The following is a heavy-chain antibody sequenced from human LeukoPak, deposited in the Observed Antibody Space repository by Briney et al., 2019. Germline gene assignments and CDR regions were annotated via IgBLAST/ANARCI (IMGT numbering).Heavy chain of an antibody. D-gene: IGHD4-17*01. Sequence: SQTLSLTCTVSGDSISSGAYYWNWIRQHPGQGLEWIGYIYYSGSTHYNPSLKSRVTISVDTSKNQFSLKLSFVTAADTAVYYCARTGSTVTMLYPFDHWGQGTLVTVSS. CDR1: GDSISSGAYY. CDR2: IYYSGST. CDR3: ARTGSTVTMLYPFDH. J-gene: IGHJ4*02. V-gene: IGHV4-31*03.